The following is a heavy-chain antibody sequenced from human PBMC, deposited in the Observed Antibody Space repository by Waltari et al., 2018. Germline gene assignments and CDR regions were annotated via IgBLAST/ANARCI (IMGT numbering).Heavy chain of an antibody. Sequence: QVQLVQSGAEVKKPGSSVKVSCKASGGTFSSYAISWVRQAPGQGLEWMGGIIPTVGTANDAQKFQGRVTITADEATSTACMELSSRGSEDTAVYYCAREGYYGDYFDYWGQGTLVTVSS. CDR2: IIPTVGTA. D-gene: IGHD3-3*01. CDR3: AREGYYGDYFDY. J-gene: IGHJ4*02. V-gene: IGHV1-69*01. CDR1: GGTFSSYA.